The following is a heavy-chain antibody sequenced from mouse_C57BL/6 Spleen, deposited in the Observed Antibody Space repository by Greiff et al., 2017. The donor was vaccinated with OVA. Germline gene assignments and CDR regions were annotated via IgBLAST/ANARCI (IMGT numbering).Heavy chain of an antibody. D-gene: IGHD2-2*01. V-gene: IGHV1-18*01. J-gene: IGHJ3*01. CDR2: INPNNGGT. Sequence: VQLQQSGPELVKPGASVKIPCKASGYTFTDYNMDWVKQSHGKSLEWIGDINPNNGGTIYNQKFKGKATLTVDKSSSTAYMELRSLTSEDTAVYYCARSGTMVTPWFAYWGQGTLVTVSA. CDR3: ARSGTMVTPWFAY. CDR1: GYTFTDYN.